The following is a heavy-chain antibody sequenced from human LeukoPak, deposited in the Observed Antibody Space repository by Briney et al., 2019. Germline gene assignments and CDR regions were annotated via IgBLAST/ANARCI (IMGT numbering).Heavy chain of an antibody. Sequence: EASVKVSCMASGYTFSNYYMHWVRQAPGQGLEWMGLINPSAGNTNYAQRFQGRVTMTRNTSTSTVYMELSSLRSEDTAVYYCARIRDGYNDAYDIWGQGTMVTVPS. CDR1: GYTFSNYY. CDR3: ARIRDGYNDAYDI. V-gene: IGHV1-46*01. CDR2: INPSAGNT. D-gene: IGHD5-24*01. J-gene: IGHJ3*02.